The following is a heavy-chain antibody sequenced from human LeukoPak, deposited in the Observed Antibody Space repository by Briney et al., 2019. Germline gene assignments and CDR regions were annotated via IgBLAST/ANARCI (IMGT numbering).Heavy chain of an antibody. CDR1: GFTFSSYS. Sequence: GGSLRLSCAASGFTFSSYSMNWVRQAPGKGLEWVSSISSSSSYIYYADSVKGRFTISRDNAKNSLYLQMDSLRVEDTAVYYCAREGWDLNALDIWGQGTMVTVSP. D-gene: IGHD1-26*01. CDR2: ISSSSSYI. CDR3: AREGWDLNALDI. V-gene: IGHV3-21*01. J-gene: IGHJ3*02.